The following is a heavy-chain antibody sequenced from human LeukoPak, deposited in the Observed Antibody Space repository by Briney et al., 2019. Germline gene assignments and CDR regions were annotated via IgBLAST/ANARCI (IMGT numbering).Heavy chain of an antibody. CDR3: AKYAIHFDY. J-gene: IGHJ4*02. Sequence: GGSLRLSCAASRFTFSSYGMHWVRQAPGKGLEWVSYISSGGSTIYYADSVKGRFTISRDNAKNTLYLQMNSLRAEDTAVYYCAKYAIHFDYWGQGTLVTVSS. CDR2: ISSGGSTI. V-gene: IGHV3-48*04. CDR1: RFTFSSYG.